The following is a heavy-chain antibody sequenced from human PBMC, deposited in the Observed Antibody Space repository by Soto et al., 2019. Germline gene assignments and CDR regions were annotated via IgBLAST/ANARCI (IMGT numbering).Heavy chain of an antibody. V-gene: IGHV1-69*06. CDR3: ASVSVPGLYGGDV. J-gene: IGHJ6*02. CDR2: IMPVFGTV. Sequence: QVQLVQSGAEVKKPGSSVKVSCKASGGTFGNYAVSWVRQAPGQGLEWMGKIMPVFGTVNYAQKFQGRVTITVDKFTNTAYMELSSLRSGDTAVYYCASVSVPGLYGGDVWGQGTKVSVSS. CDR1: GGTFGNYA. D-gene: IGHD2-2*01.